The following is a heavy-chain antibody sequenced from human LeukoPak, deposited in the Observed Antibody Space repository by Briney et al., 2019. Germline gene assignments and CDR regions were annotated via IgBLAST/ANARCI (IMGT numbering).Heavy chain of an antibody. CDR1: GYTFTGYY. J-gene: IGHJ3*02. CDR3: ARSGSHYPNDAFDI. Sequence: GASVKVSCKASGYTFTGYYMHWVRQAPGQGLEWMGWINPNSGGTNYAQKLQGRVTMTTDTSTSTAYMELRSLRSDDTAVYYCARSGSHYPNDAFDIWGQGTMVTVSS. CDR2: INPNSGGT. D-gene: IGHD1-26*01. V-gene: IGHV1-2*02.